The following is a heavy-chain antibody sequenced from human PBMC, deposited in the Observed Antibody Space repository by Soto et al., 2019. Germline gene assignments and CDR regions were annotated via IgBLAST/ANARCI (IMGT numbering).Heavy chain of an antibody. CDR1: GYTFTTYW. V-gene: IGHV5-51*01. Sequence: GESLKISCKGSGYTFTTYWIGWVRQMPGKGLEWMGIIYPGDSDTKYSPSFQGQVTISADKSISTAYLQWSSLKASDTAMYYCARERVDIVVVPAATRIYGMDVWGQGTTVTVSS. J-gene: IGHJ6*02. D-gene: IGHD2-2*01. CDR2: IYPGDSDT. CDR3: ARERVDIVVVPAATRIYGMDV.